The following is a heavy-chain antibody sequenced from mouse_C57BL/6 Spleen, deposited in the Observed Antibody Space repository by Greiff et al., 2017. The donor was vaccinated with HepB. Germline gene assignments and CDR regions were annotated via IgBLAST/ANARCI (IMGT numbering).Heavy chain of an antibody. CDR3: ARSEDYDPYWYFDV. Sequence: QVQLQQPGAELVKPGASVKLSCKASGYTFTSYWMHWVKQRPGQGLEWIGMIHPNSGSTNYNEKFKSKATLTVDKSSSTAYMQLGSLTSEDSAVYYWARSEDYDPYWYFDVWGTGTTVTVSS. J-gene: IGHJ1*03. V-gene: IGHV1-64*01. CDR2: IHPNSGST. CDR1: GYTFTSYW. D-gene: IGHD2-4*01.